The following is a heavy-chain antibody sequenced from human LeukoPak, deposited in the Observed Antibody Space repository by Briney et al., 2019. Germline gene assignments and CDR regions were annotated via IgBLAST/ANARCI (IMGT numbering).Heavy chain of an antibody. CDR3: AKDRFQAVAYFDY. CDR1: GFTFSGDG. Sequence: GGSLRLSCAASGFTFSGDGMHWVRQAPGKGLEWVALISYDGSNKYYADSVKGRFTISRDNSKNTLYLQMNSLRAEDTAVYYCAKDRFQAVAYFDYWGQGTLVTVSS. V-gene: IGHV3-30*18. D-gene: IGHD6-19*01. CDR2: ISYDGSNK. J-gene: IGHJ4*02.